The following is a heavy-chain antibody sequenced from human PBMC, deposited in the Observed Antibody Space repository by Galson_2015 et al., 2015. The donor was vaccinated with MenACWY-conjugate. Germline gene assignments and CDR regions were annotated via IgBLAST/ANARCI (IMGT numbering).Heavy chain of an antibody. CDR2: ISDAGGRI. CDR3: ARSGGMDV. CDR1: GFTFNTYV. Sequence: SLRLSCAASGFTFNTYVMNWVRQAPGKGLEWVSTISDAGGRIYYADSVKGRFTISRDNSRNTLFLQMNSLRADDTAVYFCARSGGMDVWGQATTVTVSS. V-gene: IGHV3-23*01. J-gene: IGHJ6*02.